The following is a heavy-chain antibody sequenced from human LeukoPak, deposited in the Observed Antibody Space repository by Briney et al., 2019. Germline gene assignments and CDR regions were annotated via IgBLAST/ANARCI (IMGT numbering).Heavy chain of an antibody. J-gene: IGHJ5*02. CDR2: IIPILGIA. D-gene: IGHD3-3*01. Sequence: ASVKVSCKASGGTFSSYTISWVRQAPGQGLEWMGRIIPILGIANYAQKFQGRVTIIADKSTSTAYMELSSLRSEDTAVYYCARDTTYYDFWRRAWFDPWGQGTLVTVSS. V-gene: IGHV1-69*04. CDR1: GGTFSSYT. CDR3: ARDTTYYDFWRRAWFDP.